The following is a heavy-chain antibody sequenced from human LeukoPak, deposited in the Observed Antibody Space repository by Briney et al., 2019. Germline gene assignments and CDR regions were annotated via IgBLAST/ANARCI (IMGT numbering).Heavy chain of an antibody. CDR3: TSNPPGIARDGAEYFQH. D-gene: IGHD6-13*01. CDR2: ISSSSSHI. V-gene: IGHV3-21*01. Sequence: GGYLRLSCAASGFSFSSDSMNWVRQAPVKGLECVSSISSSSSHIYYADSVKGRFTISRDNAKNSLYLQMNSLRAEDTAVYYCTSNPPGIARDGAEYFQHWGQGTLVTVSS. J-gene: IGHJ1*01. CDR1: GFSFSSDS.